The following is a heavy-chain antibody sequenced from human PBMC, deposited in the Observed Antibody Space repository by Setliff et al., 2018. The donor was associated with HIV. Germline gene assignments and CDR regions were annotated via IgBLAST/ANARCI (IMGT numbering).Heavy chain of an antibody. CDR3: ARMEATRPPRGLDY. Sequence: ETLSLTCTVSGGSVSSSSYYWGWIRQPTGKGLEWIGTIYYSGDTQYNPSFKTRVIMSVDTSKNQFSLRLISVTAADTAVYYCARMEATRPPRGLDYWGPGTLVTVSS. CDR1: GGSVSSSSYY. J-gene: IGHJ4*02. CDR2: IYYSGDT. D-gene: IGHD6-6*01. V-gene: IGHV4-39*01.